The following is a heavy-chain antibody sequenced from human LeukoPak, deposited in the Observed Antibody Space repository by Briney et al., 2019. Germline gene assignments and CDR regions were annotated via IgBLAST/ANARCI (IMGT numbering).Heavy chain of an antibody. CDR3: ARSEGDSTATPLDY. Sequence: GSLRLSCAASGFTFSSYSMNWVRQAPGKGLEWVSYISSSSSTIYYADSVKGRFTISRDNAMDSLYLQMNSLRAEDTAVYYCARSEGDSTATPLDYWGQGTLVTVSS. J-gene: IGHJ4*02. CDR1: GFTFSSYS. V-gene: IGHV3-48*01. CDR2: ISSSSSTI. D-gene: IGHD6-13*01.